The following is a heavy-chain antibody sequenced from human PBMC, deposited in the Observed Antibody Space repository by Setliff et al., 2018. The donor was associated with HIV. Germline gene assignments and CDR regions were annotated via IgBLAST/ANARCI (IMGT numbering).Heavy chain of an antibody. CDR2: VTHSGRT. J-gene: IGHJ4*02. V-gene: IGHV4-34*01. D-gene: IGHD6-19*01. CDR3: SRGVRDNSGWSAYYFDY. Sequence: LSLSCAVYGGSFSGYYWSWIRQPPGKGLEWIGEVTHSGRTNYNPSLESRVTTSVDTSQKQFSLRLTSVTAADTAVYYCSRGVRDNSGWSAYYFDYWGQGTLVTVSS. CDR1: GGSFSGYY.